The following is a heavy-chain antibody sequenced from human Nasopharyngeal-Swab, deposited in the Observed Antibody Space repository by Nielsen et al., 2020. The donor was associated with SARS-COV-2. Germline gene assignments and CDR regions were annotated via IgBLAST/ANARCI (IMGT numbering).Heavy chain of an antibody. CDR2: ISSSSSTI. D-gene: IGHD3-22*01. CDR1: GFTFSSYS. V-gene: IGHV3-48*04. J-gene: IGHJ4*02. Sequence: GESLKISCAASGFTFSSYSMNWVRQAPGKGLEWVSYISSSSSTIYYADSVKGRFTISRDNAKNSLYLQMNSLRAEDTAVYYCARGDYYVSSGYYTYWGQGTLVTVSS. CDR3: ARGDYYVSSGYYTY.